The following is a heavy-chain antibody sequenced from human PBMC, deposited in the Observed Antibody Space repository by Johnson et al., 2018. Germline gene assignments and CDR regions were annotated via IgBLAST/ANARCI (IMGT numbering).Heavy chain of an antibody. CDR2: VNSRGGT. Sequence: VQLVESGGGLVQPGGSLRLSCAATGFTFNDYAMSWVRQAPGKGLEWVSDVNSRGGTYYADSVRGRFTISRDNAKNSLYLQRNSLRVEDTAVYYCARSTYDYAEASIWGQGTMVTVSS. V-gene: IGHV3-69-1*01. CDR3: ARSTYDYAEASI. J-gene: IGHJ3*02. D-gene: IGHD4-17*01. CDR1: GFTFNDYA.